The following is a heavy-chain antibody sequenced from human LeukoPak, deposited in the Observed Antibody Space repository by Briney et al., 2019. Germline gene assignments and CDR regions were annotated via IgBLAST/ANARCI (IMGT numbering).Heavy chain of an antibody. Sequence: GGSLRLSYAASGFTFSDHCMDWVRQAPGKGLEWVGRTRNKANSYTTEYAASVKGRFTISRDDSKKSLYLQMNSLKTEDTAVYYCARESGGGVLGYFDLWGRGTLVSVSS. D-gene: IGHD3-10*01. CDR3: ARESGGGVLGYFDL. J-gene: IGHJ2*01. CDR1: GFTFSDHC. V-gene: IGHV3-72*01. CDR2: TRNKANSYTT.